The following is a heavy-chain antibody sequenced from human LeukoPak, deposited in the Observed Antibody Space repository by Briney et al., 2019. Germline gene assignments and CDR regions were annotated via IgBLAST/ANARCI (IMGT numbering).Heavy chain of an antibody. CDR3: ASIAAAGRIYYYYMDV. CDR1: GYTLTGYY. D-gene: IGHD6-13*01. V-gene: IGHV1-2*02. CDR2: VNPNSGGT. J-gene: IGHJ6*03. Sequence: GASVNVSCKASGYTLTGYYMHWVRQAPGPGLEWVGWVNPNSGGTNYAQKFQGRVTMTRDTSISTAYMELSRLRSDDTAVYYCASIAAAGRIYYYYMDVWGKGTTVTVSS.